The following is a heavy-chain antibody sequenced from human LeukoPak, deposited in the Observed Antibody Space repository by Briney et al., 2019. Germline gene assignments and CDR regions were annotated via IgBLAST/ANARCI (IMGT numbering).Heavy chain of an antibody. D-gene: IGHD3-16*01. CDR1: GFTFSSYW. CDR3: ARGGSPSDY. J-gene: IGHJ4*02. V-gene: IGHV3-74*01. Sequence: GGSLRLSCAASGFTFSSYWMHCVRQRPGKGLVWVSRIHLDGRTTNYADSVKGRFTISRDNAKNTLSLEMNSLRPEDTAVYYCARGGSPSDYWGQGTLVSVSS. CDR2: IHLDGRTT.